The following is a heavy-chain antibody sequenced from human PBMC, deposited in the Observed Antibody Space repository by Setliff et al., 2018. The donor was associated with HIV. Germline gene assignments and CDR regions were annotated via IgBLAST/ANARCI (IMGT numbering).Heavy chain of an antibody. CDR3: AKLLSRGHSGSFGDF. J-gene: IGHJ4*02. D-gene: IGHD5-12*01. Sequence: GGSLRLSCAASGITFSGYSMSWVRQAPGKGLEWVSCISGSGGATYYADSVKGRFTISRDNRNDTLYLQMSGLKVEDTAVYYCAKLLSRGHSGSFGDFWGQGSLVTVSS. V-gene: IGHV3-23*01. CDR2: ISGSGGAT. CDR1: GITFSGYS.